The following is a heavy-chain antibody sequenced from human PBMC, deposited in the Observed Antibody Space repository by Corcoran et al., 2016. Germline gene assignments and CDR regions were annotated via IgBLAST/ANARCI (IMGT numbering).Heavy chain of an antibody. Sequence: EVQLVESGGGLVKPGGSLRLSCAASGFTFSNAWLHWVRQAPGKGLEWVGRIKSNTDGGTTDYAAPVKGRFTISRDASKNTLYLQMNSLKTEDTGGYYCSTDGSIPEREWYYYDSSGYYSYFDYWGQGTLVTVSS. CDR3: STDGSIPEREWYYYDSSGYYSYFDY. V-gene: IGHV3-15*07. CDR1: GFTFSNAW. J-gene: IGHJ4*02. D-gene: IGHD3-22*01. CDR2: IKSNTDGGTT.